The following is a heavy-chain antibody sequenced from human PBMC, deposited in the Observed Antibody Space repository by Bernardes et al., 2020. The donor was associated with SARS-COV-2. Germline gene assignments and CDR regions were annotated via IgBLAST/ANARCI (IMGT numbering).Heavy chain of an antibody. CDR3: ARFPTSDTGTMKDY. D-gene: IGHD1-7*01. J-gene: IGHJ4*02. V-gene: IGHV4-4*09. CDR2: IFSTGRT. CDR1: GGSMRTFY. Sequence: SESLSLTCTVSGGSMRTFYCSWIRQPPGKGLEWIGQIFSTGRTNYNPSLQSRVAISADTSRNQFSLHLMSVTTADTAVYYCARFPTSDTGTMKDYWGQGTLVIVSS.